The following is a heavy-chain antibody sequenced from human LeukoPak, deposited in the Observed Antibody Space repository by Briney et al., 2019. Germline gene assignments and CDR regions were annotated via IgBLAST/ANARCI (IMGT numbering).Heavy chain of an antibody. D-gene: IGHD6-13*01. J-gene: IGHJ4*02. V-gene: IGHV1-18*01. CDR3: AKHPSSSWYRYFDY. CDR1: GYTFTSYG. Sequence: ASVKVSCKASGYTFTSYGISWVRQAPGQGLEWMGWISAYNGNTNYAQKLQGRVTMTTDTSTSTAYMELRSLRSDDTAVYYCAKHPSSSWYRYFDYWGQGTLVTVSS. CDR2: ISAYNGNT.